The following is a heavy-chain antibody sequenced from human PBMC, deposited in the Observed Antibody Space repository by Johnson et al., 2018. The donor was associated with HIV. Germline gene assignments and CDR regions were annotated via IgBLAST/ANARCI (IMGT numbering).Heavy chain of an antibody. Sequence: QVQLVESGGGVVQPGRSLRLSCAASGFTFSNYGMHWVRQAPGKGLEWVAVMWYDGSNKYYADSVKGRFTISRDNSKNTLYLQMNSLRAEDTAVYYCAKGEELQADYDAFDIWGQGTMVTVSS. CDR1: GFTFSNYG. V-gene: IGHV3-33*06. D-gene: IGHD1-26*01. CDR2: MWYDGSNK. CDR3: AKGEELQADYDAFDI. J-gene: IGHJ3*02.